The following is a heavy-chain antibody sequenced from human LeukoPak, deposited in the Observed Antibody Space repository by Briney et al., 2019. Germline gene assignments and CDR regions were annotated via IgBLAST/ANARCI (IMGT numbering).Heavy chain of an antibody. CDR1: GGSLSSYY. V-gene: IGHV4-4*07. Sequence: PSETLSLTCTVSGGSLSSYYWSWIRQPAGKGLEWIGRIYTSGSTNYNPSLKSRVNMSVDTSKNQFSLKLRSVTAADTAVYYCAREMSLEWLFPNNWFDPWGQGTLVTVSS. CDR3: AREMSLEWLFPNNWFDP. D-gene: IGHD3-3*01. CDR2: IYTSGST. J-gene: IGHJ5*02.